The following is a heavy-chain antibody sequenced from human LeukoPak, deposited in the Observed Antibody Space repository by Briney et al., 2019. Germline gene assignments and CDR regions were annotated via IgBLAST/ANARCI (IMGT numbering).Heavy chain of an antibody. D-gene: IGHD5-24*01. CDR3: ARDGNMATGAFDY. V-gene: IGHV4-34*01. J-gene: IGHJ4*02. CDR2: IDHSGRT. CDR1: GGSFSGYF. Sequence: SETLSLTCAVYGGSFSGYFWSWIRQPPGKGLDWIGEIDHSGRTNYNPSLKSRVTVSVDTSKNQFSLKLSSVTAADTAVYYCARDGNMATGAFDYWGQGTLVTVSS.